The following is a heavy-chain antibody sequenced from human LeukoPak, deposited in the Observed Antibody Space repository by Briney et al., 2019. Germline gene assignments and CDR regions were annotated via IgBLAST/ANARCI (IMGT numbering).Heavy chain of an antibody. CDR3: TTMRRGCSSSSCYFEN. D-gene: IGHD2-15*01. Sequence: SETLSLTCAVSGDSISSNYWWTWVRQSPGKGLQWVGAISNSGTTKYNPALSSRVIISLDKSQNQFSLSLKSVTVADRAVYYCTTMRRGCSSSSCYFENWGQGALVTVSP. CDR2: ISNSGTT. CDR1: GDSISSNYW. J-gene: IGHJ4*02. V-gene: IGHV4-4*02.